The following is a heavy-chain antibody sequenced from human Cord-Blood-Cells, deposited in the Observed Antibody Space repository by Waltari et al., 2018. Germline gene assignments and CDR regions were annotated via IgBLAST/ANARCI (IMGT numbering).Heavy chain of an antibody. CDR1: GFTFSSYS. D-gene: IGHD6-6*01. CDR2: ISSSSSYI. V-gene: IGHV3-21*01. CDR3: ARGYYSSSY. J-gene: IGHJ4*02. Sequence: EVQLVESGGGLVKPGGSLRLSCAASGFTFSSYSMNWVRQAPGKGLEGVSSISSSSSYIYYADSVKGRFTISRDNAKNSLYLQMNSLRAEDTAVYYCARGYYSSSYWGQGTLVTVSS.